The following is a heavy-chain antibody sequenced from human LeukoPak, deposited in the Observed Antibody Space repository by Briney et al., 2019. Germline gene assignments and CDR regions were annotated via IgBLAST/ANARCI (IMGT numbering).Heavy chain of an antibody. CDR1: GGSISSGDYY. V-gene: IGHV4-30-4*01. J-gene: IGHJ6*02. CDR3: AKARGKYYYGSGRDYGMDV. Sequence: SRTLSLTCTVSGGSISSGDYYWSWISQPPGKGLEWIGYMYYSGSTYYNPSLKSRVTISVDTSKNQFSLKLSSVTAADTAVYYCAKARGKYYYGSGRDYGMDVWGQGTTVTVSS. D-gene: IGHD3-10*01. CDR2: MYYSGST.